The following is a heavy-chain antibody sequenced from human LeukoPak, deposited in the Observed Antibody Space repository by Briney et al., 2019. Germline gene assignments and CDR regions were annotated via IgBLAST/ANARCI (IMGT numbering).Heavy chain of an antibody. Sequence: SVKVSCKASGGTFISYAISWVRQAPGQGLEWMGGIIPIFGTANYAQKFQGRVTITADESTSTAYMELSSLRSEDTAVYYCARDGNYYGSGSYPNFDYWGQGILVTVSS. CDR3: ARDGNYYGSGSYPNFDY. D-gene: IGHD3-10*01. CDR1: GGTFISYA. J-gene: IGHJ4*02. V-gene: IGHV1-69*13. CDR2: IIPIFGTA.